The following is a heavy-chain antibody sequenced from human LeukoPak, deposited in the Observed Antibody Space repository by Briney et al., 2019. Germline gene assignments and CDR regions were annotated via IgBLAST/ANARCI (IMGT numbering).Heavy chain of an antibody. CDR3: ARNRIAAAGLPFHYFDY. D-gene: IGHD6-13*01. CDR2: MNPNSGNT. CDR1: GYTFTSYD. V-gene: IGHV1-8*03. J-gene: IGHJ4*02. Sequence: ASVKVSCKASGYTFTSYDINWVRQATGQGLEWMGWMNPNSGNTGYAQKFQGRVTITRNTFISTAYMELSSLRSEDTAVYYCARNRIAAAGLPFHYFDYWGQGTLVTVSS.